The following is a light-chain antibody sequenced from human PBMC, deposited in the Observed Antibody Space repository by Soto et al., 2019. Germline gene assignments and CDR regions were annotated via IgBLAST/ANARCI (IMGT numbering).Light chain of an antibody. CDR2: DAS. CDR3: QQYDSHSSST. V-gene: IGKV1-5*01. Sequence: DIQMTQSPSTLSASVGDRVTITCRASQSISTWLAWYQQKPGKAPKLLIYDASSLQSGVPSRFSGSGSGTEFTLTISSLQADDFATYYCQQYDSHSSSTFGQGTKVEIK. CDR1: QSISTW. J-gene: IGKJ2*01.